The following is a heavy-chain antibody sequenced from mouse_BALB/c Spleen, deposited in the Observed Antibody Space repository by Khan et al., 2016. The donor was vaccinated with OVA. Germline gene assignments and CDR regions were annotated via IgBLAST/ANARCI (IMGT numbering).Heavy chain of an antibody. CDR1: GFSLTSYG. CDR2: IWAGGST. Sequence: QVRLQQSGPGLVAPSQSLSITCTVSGFSLTSYGVHWVSQPPGKGLEWLGVIWAGGSTNYNSALMSRLSISKDNSKSQVFLKMNSLQTDDTAMYYCARAKGWDNAMDYWGQGTSVTVSS. D-gene: IGHD4-1*01. J-gene: IGHJ4*01. V-gene: IGHV2-9*02. CDR3: ARAKGWDNAMDY.